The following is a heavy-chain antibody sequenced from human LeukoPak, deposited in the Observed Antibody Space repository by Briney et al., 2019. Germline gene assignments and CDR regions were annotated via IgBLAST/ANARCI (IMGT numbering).Heavy chain of an antibody. CDR2: IRYDGNNK. J-gene: IGHJ4*02. D-gene: IGHD3-22*01. Sequence: GGSLRLSCGASGFTFSNYGMLWVRQAPGKGLDWVAFIRYDGNNKLYADSVKGRFTISRDDSKNTLYLHINSLRAEDTAVYYCVPHYYGSSGSYWDYFDYWGQGTLVTVSS. V-gene: IGHV3-30*02. CDR3: VPHYYGSSGSYWDYFDY. CDR1: GFTFSNYG.